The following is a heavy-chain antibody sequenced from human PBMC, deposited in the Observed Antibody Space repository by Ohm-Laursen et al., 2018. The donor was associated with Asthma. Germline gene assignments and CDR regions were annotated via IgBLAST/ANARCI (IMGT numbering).Heavy chain of an antibody. D-gene: IGHD5-24*01. CDR3: ARGSLEDLQ. CDR1: GFTFDDYA. Sequence: SLRLSCAASGFTFDDYATHWVRQAPGKGLEWVSGISWNSGYTSYADSVKGRFTISRDDAQNTLYLQMNSLQADDTAVYYCARGSLEDLQWGQGTLVTVSS. CDR2: ISWNSGYT. V-gene: IGHV3-9*01. J-gene: IGHJ4*02.